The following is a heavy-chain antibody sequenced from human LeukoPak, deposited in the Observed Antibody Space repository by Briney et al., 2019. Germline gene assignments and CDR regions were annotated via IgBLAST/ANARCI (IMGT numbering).Heavy chain of an antibody. Sequence: GGSLRLSCAASGFTFSSYGMHWVRQAPGKGLEWVAVIWYDGSNKYYADSVKGRFTISRDNSKNTPYLQMNSLRAEDTAVYYCARGDPGYYGSGSYYTNPIDYWGQGTLVTVSS. D-gene: IGHD3-10*01. CDR3: ARGDPGYYGSGSYYTNPIDY. CDR2: IWYDGSNK. J-gene: IGHJ4*02. CDR1: GFTFSSYG. V-gene: IGHV3-33*01.